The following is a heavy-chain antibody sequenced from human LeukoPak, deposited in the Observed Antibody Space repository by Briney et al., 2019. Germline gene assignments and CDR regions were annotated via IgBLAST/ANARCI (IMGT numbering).Heavy chain of an antibody. CDR3: ARGYDSSGYYYGGLDY. CDR2: ISAYNGNT. D-gene: IGHD3-22*01. Sequence: GASVKVSCKASGYTFTSYGISWVRQAPGQGLEWMGWISAYNGNTNYAQKLQGRVTMTTDTFTSTAYMELRSLRSDDTAVYYCARGYDSSGYYYGGLDYWGQGTLVTVSS. V-gene: IGHV1-18*01. J-gene: IGHJ4*02. CDR1: GYTFTSYG.